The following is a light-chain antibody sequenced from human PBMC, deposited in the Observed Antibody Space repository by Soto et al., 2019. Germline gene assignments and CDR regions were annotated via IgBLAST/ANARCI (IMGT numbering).Light chain of an antibody. Sequence: EVMLTQSPGTLSLSPGERATLSCRASQSVSSNYLAWYQQKSGQAPMLLIYGASNRATGIPDRFSGSGSGTDFTLTIRRLEPEDFAVYYCQQYDTSPRTFGQGTKVEFK. CDR2: GAS. J-gene: IGKJ1*01. CDR1: QSVSSNY. CDR3: QQYDTSPRT. V-gene: IGKV3-20*01.